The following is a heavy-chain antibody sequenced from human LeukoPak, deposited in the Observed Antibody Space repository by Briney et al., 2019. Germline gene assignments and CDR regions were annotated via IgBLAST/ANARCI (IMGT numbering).Heavy chain of an antibody. J-gene: IGHJ4*02. D-gene: IGHD3-22*01. CDR3: ARGHRDSSGYYVDY. CDR2: INHSGST. Sequence: SETLSLTCAVYGGSFSGCYWSWIRQPPGKGLEWIGEINHSGSTNYNPSLKSRVTISVDTSKNQFSLKLSSVTAADTAVYYCARGHRDSSGYYVDYWGQGTLVTVSS. CDR1: GGSFSGCY. V-gene: IGHV4-34*01.